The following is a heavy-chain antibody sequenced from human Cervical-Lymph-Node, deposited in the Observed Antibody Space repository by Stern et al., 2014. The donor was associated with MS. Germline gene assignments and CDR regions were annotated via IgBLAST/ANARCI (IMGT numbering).Heavy chain of an antibody. D-gene: IGHD3-10*01. Sequence: VQLVESGAEVKKPGSSVRVSCKASGGTFSSYAISWVRQAPGQGLEWMGGIITIFGTANYAQKFQGRVTITADDSMSTAYMEVSSLRSEDTAVYYCASSVGELTPEAVWGQGTTVTVFS. CDR3: ASSVGELTPEAV. J-gene: IGHJ6*02. V-gene: IGHV1-69*01. CDR2: IITIFGTA. CDR1: GGTFSSYA.